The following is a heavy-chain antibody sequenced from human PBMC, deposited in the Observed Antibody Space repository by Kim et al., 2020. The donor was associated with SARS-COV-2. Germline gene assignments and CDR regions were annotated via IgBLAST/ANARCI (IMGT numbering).Heavy chain of an antibody. Sequence: GESLKISCKGSGYTFTSYWISWVRQMPGKGLEWMGRIDTSDSYTNYSPSFQVHVTISSDKSISTAYLQWRSLKASDTAVYYCASAYSSSWYYFDFWGQGT. CDR3: ASAYSSSWYYFDF. CDR2: IDTSDSYT. D-gene: IGHD6-13*01. J-gene: IGHJ4*02. CDR1: GYTFTSYW. V-gene: IGHV5-10-1*01.